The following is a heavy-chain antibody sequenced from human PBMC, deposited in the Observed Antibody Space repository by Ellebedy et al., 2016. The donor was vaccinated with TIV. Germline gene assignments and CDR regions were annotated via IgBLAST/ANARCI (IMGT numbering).Heavy chain of an antibody. Sequence: GESLKISXKGSGYSFTSYWIGWVRQMPGKGLEWMGIIYPGDSDTTYSPSFQGQVTMSADKSTSTAYLQWSSLKASDTAMYYCARQYCTNGVCYPTSDYWGQGTLVTVSS. CDR3: ARQYCTNGVCYPTSDY. D-gene: IGHD2-8*01. V-gene: IGHV5-51*01. CDR2: IYPGDSDT. J-gene: IGHJ4*02. CDR1: GYSFTSYW.